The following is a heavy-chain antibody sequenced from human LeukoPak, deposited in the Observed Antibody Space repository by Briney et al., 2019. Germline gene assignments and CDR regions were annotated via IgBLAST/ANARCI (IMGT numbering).Heavy chain of an antibody. D-gene: IGHD1-26*01. V-gene: IGHV3-11*01. J-gene: IGHJ4*02. CDR1: GFTFSDYY. CDR2: ISSSGSTI. CDR3: AREFPELTHGQWNGDY. Sequence: GGSLRLSCAASGFTFSDYYMSWIRQAPGKGLEWVSYISSSGSTIYYADSVKGRFTISRDNAKNSLYLQMNSLRAEDTAVYYCAREFPELTHGQWNGDYWGQGTLVTVSS.